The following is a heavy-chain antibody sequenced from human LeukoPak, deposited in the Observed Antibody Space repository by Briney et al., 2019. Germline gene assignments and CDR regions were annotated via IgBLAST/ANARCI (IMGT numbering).Heavy chain of an antibody. CDR1: GYSISSGYY. Sequence: SETLSLTCIVSGYSISSGYYWGWIRQPPGKGLEWIGSIYHSGSTYYYPSLKSRVTISIDTSNNQFYLKLSSLTAADTAVYYCARRDDSSGYHKIFDYWGQGTLVTVSS. CDR2: IYHSGST. J-gene: IGHJ4*02. CDR3: ARRDDSSGYHKIFDY. V-gene: IGHV4-38-2*02. D-gene: IGHD3-22*01.